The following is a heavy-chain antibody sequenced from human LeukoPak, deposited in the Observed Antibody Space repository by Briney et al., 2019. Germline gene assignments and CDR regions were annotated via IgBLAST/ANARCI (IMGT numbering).Heavy chain of an antibody. CDR1: AYSFTTNW. V-gene: IGHV5-51*01. CDR3: ARQRPTLQLAGRDAFDI. Sequence: GESLKISCKSSAYSFTTNWIGWVRQMPGKGLEWMGIIYPDDLDTRYSPSFQGQVTISVDKSIRTVYLQWSSLKASDTAMYYCARQRPTLQLAGRDAFDIWGQGTMVIVSS. D-gene: IGHD1-1*01. CDR2: IYPDDLDT. J-gene: IGHJ3*02.